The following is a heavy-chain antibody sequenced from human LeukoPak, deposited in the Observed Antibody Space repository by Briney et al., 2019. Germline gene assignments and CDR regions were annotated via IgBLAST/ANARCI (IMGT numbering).Heavy chain of an antibody. J-gene: IGHJ4*02. Sequence: AXXKVSCKASGYTFTGYYMQWVRQAPGQGLEWMGWINPNSGDTNYAQKFQGRVTKTRDTSISTVYMELSRLRSDDTAVYYCARSNVVGMTSPWYFDYWGQGTLVTVSS. CDR1: GYTFTGYY. V-gene: IGHV1-2*02. CDR3: ARSNVVGMTSPWYFDY. D-gene: IGHD1-26*01. CDR2: INPNSGDT.